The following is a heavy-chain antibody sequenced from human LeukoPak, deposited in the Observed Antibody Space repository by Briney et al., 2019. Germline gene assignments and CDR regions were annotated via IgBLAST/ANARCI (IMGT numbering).Heavy chain of an antibody. CDR1: GGSFSGYY. CDR3: ARVATIFGVVTPWFDP. Sequence: PSETLSLTCAVYGGSFSGYYWSWIRQPPGKGLEWIGEINHSGSTNYDPSLKSRVTISVDTSKNQFSLKLSSVTAADTAVYYCARVATIFGVVTPWFDPWGQGTLVTVSS. D-gene: IGHD3-3*01. CDR2: INHSGST. V-gene: IGHV4-34*01. J-gene: IGHJ5*02.